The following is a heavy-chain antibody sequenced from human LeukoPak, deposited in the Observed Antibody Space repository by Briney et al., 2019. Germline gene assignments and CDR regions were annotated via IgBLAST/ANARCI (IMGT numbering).Heavy chain of an antibody. V-gene: IGHV4-39*01. J-gene: IGHJ4*02. CDR2: IYYSGST. CDR3: ASRNWDY. D-gene: IGHD1-1*01. Sequence: PSETLSLTCTVSGGSISSSSYYWGWIRQPPGKGLEWIGSIYYSGSTYYNPSLKSRVTISVDTSKNQFSLKLSSVTAADTAVYYCASRNWDYWGQGTLVIVSS. CDR1: GGSISSSSYY.